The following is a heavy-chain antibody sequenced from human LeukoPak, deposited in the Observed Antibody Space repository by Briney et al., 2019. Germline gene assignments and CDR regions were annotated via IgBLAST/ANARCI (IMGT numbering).Heavy chain of an antibody. J-gene: IGHJ4*02. CDR2: ISWDGGST. CDR3: AKDIGDGQLGY. D-gene: IGHD6-13*01. Sequence: GGSLRLSCAASGFTVSSNYMNWVRQAPGKGLEWVSLISWDGGSTYYADSVKGRFTISRDNSKNSLCLQMNSLRTEDTALYYCAKDIGDGQLGYWGQGTLVTVSS. V-gene: IGHV3-43*01. CDR1: GFTVSSNY.